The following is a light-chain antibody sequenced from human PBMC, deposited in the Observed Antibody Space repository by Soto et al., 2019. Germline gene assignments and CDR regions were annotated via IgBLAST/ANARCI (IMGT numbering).Light chain of an antibody. CDR1: SSDVGGYNY. V-gene: IGLV2-14*01. CDR3: SSYTSNSTVV. CDR2: DVS. Sequence: QSALTQPASVSGSPGQSITISCTGTSSDVGGYNYVSWYQQHPGKAPKLMIYDVSNRPSGVSNRFSGSKSGNTASLTISGLQAEAESDYYCSSYTSNSTVVFGGGTKLTVL. J-gene: IGLJ2*01.